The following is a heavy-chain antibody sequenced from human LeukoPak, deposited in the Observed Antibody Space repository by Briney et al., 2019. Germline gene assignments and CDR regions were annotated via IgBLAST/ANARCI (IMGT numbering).Heavy chain of an antibody. V-gene: IGHV3-30*04. CDR1: GFTFSSYA. J-gene: IGHJ4*02. CDR3: ASSSWYDGMGYFDY. Sequence: GGSLRLSCAAPGFTFSSYAMHWVRQAPGKGLEWVAVISYDGSNKYYADSVKGRFTISRDNSKNTLYLQMNSLRAEDTAVYYCASSSWYDGMGYFDYWGQGTLVTVSS. CDR2: ISYDGSNK. D-gene: IGHD6-13*01.